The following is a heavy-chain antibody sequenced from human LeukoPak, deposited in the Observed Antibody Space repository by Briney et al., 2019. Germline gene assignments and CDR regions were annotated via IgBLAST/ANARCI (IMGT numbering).Heavy chain of an antibody. CDR2: MNPNNNNT. J-gene: IGHJ5*02. Sequence: ASVKVSCKASGYTFTSYQISWVRQATGQGLEWMGWMNPNNNNTGYAQKFQGRVTITRNISISTAYMELSSLTSEDTAVYYCARANMVRGVGLFFDRNWFDPWGQGTLVTVSS. D-gene: IGHD3-10*01. V-gene: IGHV1-8*03. CDR3: ARANMVRGVGLFFDRNWFDP. CDR1: GYTFTSYQ.